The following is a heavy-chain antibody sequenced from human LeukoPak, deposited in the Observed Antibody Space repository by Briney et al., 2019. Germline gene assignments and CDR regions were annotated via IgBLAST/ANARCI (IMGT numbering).Heavy chain of an antibody. CDR2: INPSGGST. J-gene: IGHJ4*02. Sequence: ASVTVSCKASGYTFANNFMHWVRQAPGQGLEWMGIINPSGGSTNYAQKFQGRVTMTRDMSTSTVYMELSSLRSEHTAVYFCARELVRITMVRGVIDYWGQGTLVTVSS. D-gene: IGHD3-10*01. V-gene: IGHV1-46*01. CDR3: ARELVRITMVRGVIDY. CDR1: GYTFANNF.